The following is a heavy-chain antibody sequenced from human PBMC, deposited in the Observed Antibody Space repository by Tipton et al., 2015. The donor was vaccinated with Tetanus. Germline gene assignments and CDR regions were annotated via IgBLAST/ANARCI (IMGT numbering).Heavy chain of an antibody. CDR2: IYSSGST. CDR1: GGSLSTFY. V-gene: IGHV4-4*07. Sequence: TLSLTCTVSGGSLSTFYWNWIRQPAGKGLEWIGRIYSSGSTNYNPSLKSRVTMSIDTSKNQFSLELTSVTAADTAVYYCTTSGIVGSGYRVDYWGRGTLVVVSS. CDR3: TTSGIVGSGYRVDY. J-gene: IGHJ4*02. D-gene: IGHD1-26*01.